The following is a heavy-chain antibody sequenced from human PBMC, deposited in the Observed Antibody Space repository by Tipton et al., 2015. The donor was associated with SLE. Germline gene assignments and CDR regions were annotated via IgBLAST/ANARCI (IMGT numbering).Heavy chain of an antibody. Sequence: SLRLSCAASGFTFSSYAMHWVRQAPGKGLEWVAVISYDGSNKYYADSVKGRFTISRDNAKKSVYLQMRSLRPEDTAVYYCAREWWGPEYWGQGTPVTVSS. D-gene: IGHD2-15*01. CDR2: ISYDGSNK. CDR1: GFTFSSYA. CDR3: AREWWGPEY. V-gene: IGHV3-30*04. J-gene: IGHJ4*02.